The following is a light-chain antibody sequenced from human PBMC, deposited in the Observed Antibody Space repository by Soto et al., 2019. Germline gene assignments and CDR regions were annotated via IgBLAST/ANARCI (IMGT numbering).Light chain of an antibody. Sequence: EIVLTQYPATLSLSPGGRATLSCRASQSVSNFLAWYQQKPGQAPRLLIYDASTRATGVPARFSGSGSGTDFTLTISRLEPEDFAIYYCQQRSNWPQDFGQGTRLEIK. J-gene: IGKJ5*01. CDR2: DAS. CDR3: QQRSNWPQD. CDR1: QSVSNF. V-gene: IGKV3-11*01.